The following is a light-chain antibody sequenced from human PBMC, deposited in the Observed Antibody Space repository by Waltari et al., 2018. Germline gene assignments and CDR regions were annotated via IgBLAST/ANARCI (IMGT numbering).Light chain of an antibody. V-gene: IGKV4-1*01. J-gene: IGKJ1*01. CDR3: QQYYSAPRT. CDR1: QSVLYSSNNSNY. CDR2: WAY. Sequence: DIVMTQSPDSLAASLGERATINCKSSQSVLYSSNNSNYLAWYQQKPGQPPKLLLYWAYTRQYGVPDRFSGSGSGTDFTLTISSLQAEDVAVYYCQQYYSAPRTFGQGTKVEIK.